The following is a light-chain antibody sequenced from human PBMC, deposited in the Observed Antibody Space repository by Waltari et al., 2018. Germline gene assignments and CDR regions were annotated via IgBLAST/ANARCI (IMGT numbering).Light chain of an antibody. CDR2: EVT. V-gene: IGLV2-14*01. CDR1: SSDVGGYNY. J-gene: IGLJ2*01. Sequence: QSALTQPASMSGSPGQSITISCTGTSSDVGGYNYVSWHQQHPGKAPTLLIYEVTNRPPGVSNRFAGSKSGNTASLTISGLQAEDESDYYCSSYTKDATLVFGGGTRLTVL. CDR3: SSYTKDATLV.